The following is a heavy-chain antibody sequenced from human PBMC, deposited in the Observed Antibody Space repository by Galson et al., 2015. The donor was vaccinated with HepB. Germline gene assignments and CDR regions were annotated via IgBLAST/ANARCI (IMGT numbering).Heavy chain of an antibody. Sequence: SLRLSCAVSGFTLKNYGMTWVRRAPGKGLEWVSVIYSGGSTYYADSVKGRFTISRHNSKNTLYLQMNSLRAEDTAVYYCARARRLFGEPIRWGQGTTVTVSS. D-gene: IGHD3-10*02. J-gene: IGHJ6*02. CDR3: ARARRLFGEPIR. CDR1: GFTLKNYG. V-gene: IGHV3-53*04. CDR2: IYSGGST.